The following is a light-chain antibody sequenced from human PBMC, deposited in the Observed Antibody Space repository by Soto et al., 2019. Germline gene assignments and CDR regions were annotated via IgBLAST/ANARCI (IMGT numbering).Light chain of an antibody. CDR1: SSDVGGYNY. J-gene: IGLJ1*01. CDR2: EVS. V-gene: IGLV2-8*01. Sequence: QSVLTQPASVSASPGQSITISCTGTSSDVGGYNYVSWYQQHPGKAPKLMIHEVSNRPSGVPDRFSGSRSGKTAFLTVSGLQAEDEADYYCSSYVGSNNFVFGPGTKLTVL. CDR3: SSYVGSNNFV.